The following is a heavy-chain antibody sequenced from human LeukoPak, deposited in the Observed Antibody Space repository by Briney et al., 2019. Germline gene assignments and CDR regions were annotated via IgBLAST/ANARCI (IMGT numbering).Heavy chain of an antibody. CDR3: ARGPDFSKSGY. Sequence: PSETQSLTCVDYGGSFTGYYWNCIRQPPGKGLEWIGEIHPSGSTNYNPSLQSRVTMSLDTSRNQFSLNLRSVTAADSAVYYCARGPDFSKSGYWGQGTLVTVSS. V-gene: IGHV4-34*01. J-gene: IGHJ4*02. CDR1: GGSFTGYY. CDR2: IHPSGST. D-gene: IGHD1-14*01.